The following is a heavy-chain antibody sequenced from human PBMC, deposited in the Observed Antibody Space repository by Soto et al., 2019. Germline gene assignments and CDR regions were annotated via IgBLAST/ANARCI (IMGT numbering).Heavy chain of an antibody. Sequence: PSETRSRTVAVSGVAFSGCYWSWIRQPPGKGLEWIGAVNNRGSDYNPSLKSRVTMSVDTPKNQFSLKLSSLTAADTAVYYCARDVFCSSGTCRIGNWFDPWAQRPLVTVSS. D-gene: IGHD2-15*01. CDR1: GVAFSGCY. J-gene: IGHJ5*02. CDR3: ARDVFCSSGTCRIGNWFDP. CDR2: VNNRGS. V-gene: IGHV4-34*01.